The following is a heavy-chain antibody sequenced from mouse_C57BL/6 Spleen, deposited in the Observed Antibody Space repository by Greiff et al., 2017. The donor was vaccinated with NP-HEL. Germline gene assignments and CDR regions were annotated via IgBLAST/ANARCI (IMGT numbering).Heavy chain of an antibody. CDR2: ISDGGSYT. CDR1: GFTFSSYA. D-gene: IGHD2-3*01. CDR3: ARAIYDGYYWFAY. J-gene: IGHJ3*01. V-gene: IGHV5-4*01. Sequence: EVQVVESGGGLVKPGGSLKLSCAASGFTFSSYAMSWVRQTPEKRLEWVATISDGGSYTYYPDNVKGRFTISRDNAKNNLYLQMSHLKSEDTAMYYCARAIYDGYYWFAYWGQGTLVTVSA.